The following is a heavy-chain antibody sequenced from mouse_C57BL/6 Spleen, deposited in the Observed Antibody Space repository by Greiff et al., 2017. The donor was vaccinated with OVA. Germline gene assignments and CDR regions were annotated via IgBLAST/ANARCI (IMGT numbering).Heavy chain of an antibody. J-gene: IGHJ2*01. Sequence: EVQVEESGPGLVKPSQSLSLTCSVTGYSITSGYYWNWIRQFPGNKLEWMGYISYDGSNNYNPSLKSRISITRDTSKNQFFLKLNSVTTEDTATYYCAREGVYYGNRYFDYWGQGTTLTVSS. V-gene: IGHV3-6*01. CDR3: AREGVYYGNRYFDY. D-gene: IGHD2-1*01. CDR2: ISYDGSN. CDR1: GYSITSGYY.